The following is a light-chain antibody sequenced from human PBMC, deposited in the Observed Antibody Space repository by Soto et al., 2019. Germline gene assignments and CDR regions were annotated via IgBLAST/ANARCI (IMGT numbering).Light chain of an antibody. V-gene: IGKV3-20*01. J-gene: IGKJ4*01. CDR1: QSVSSSY. Sequence: DIVLTQSPGTLSLSPGQRSTLSCRASQSVSSSYLAWYQQKPGQAPRLLIYGASSRATGIPDRFSVSGSGTDFTLTISRMEPEDLAVYYCQQYGSSRFGGGTKVDIK. CDR3: QQYGSSR. CDR2: GAS.